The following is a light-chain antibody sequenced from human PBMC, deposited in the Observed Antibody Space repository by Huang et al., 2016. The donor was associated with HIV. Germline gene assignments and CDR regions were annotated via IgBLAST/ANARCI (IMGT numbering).Light chain of an antibody. J-gene: IGKJ1*01. CDR1: QSVSSN. Sequence: EIVMTQSPATLSVSPGERASLSCRASQSVSSNLAWYQQKPGQAPRLLIYGASTRATGIPARVSGIGSGTDFTLTITSLQSEDFAIYYCQHYNNWWTFGQGTRVEIK. CDR2: GAS. CDR3: QHYNNWWT. V-gene: IGKV3-15*01.